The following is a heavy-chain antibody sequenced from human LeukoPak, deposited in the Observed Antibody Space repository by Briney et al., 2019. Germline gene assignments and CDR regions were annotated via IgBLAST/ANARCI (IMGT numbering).Heavy chain of an antibody. D-gene: IGHD3-22*01. CDR2: INPNSGGT. CDR1: GYTFTGYY. J-gene: IGHJ4*02. Sequence: ASVKVSCKASGYTFTGYYTHWVRQAPGQGLEWMGWINPNSGGTNYAPKFQGRVTMTRDTSISTAYMELSWLRSDDTAVYYCARGHDSSGYYSGTGDYWGQGALVTVSS. V-gene: IGHV1-2*02. CDR3: ARGHDSSGYYSGTGDY.